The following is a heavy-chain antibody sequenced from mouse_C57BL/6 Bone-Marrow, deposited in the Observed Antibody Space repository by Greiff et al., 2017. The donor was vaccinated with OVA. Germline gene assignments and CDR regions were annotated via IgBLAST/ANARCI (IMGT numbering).Heavy chain of an antibody. CDR1: GYTFTSYG. Sequence: VKLQESGAELARPGASVKLSCKASGYTFTSYGISWVKQRPGQGLEWIGEIYPRSGNTYYNEKFKGKATLTADKSSSTAYMELRSLTSEDSAVYFCARYYGSSYNAYWGQGTLVTVSA. V-gene: IGHV1-81*01. CDR3: ARYYGSSYNAY. J-gene: IGHJ3*01. D-gene: IGHD1-1*01. CDR2: IYPRSGNT.